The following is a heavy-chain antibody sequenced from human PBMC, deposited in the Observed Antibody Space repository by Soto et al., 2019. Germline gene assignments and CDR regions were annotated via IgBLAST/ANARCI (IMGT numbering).Heavy chain of an antibody. Sequence: QVQLVQSGAEVKKPGSSVKVSCKASGDTFSSYAISWVRQAPGQGLEWMGGIIPIFGTANYAQKFQGRVTITADDSTSTVYMELSSLRSEDTAVYYCARDGSGYRSRASPMDVWGQGTTVTVSS. V-gene: IGHV1-69*01. CDR3: ARDGSGYRSRASPMDV. D-gene: IGHD3-22*01. CDR2: IIPIFGTA. CDR1: GDTFSSYA. J-gene: IGHJ6*02.